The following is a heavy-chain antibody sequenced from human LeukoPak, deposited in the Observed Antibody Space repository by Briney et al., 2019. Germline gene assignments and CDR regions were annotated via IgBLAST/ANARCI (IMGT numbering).Heavy chain of an antibody. CDR1: GYTFTGYY. CDR3: ARGPMLERITMIVVVILGDY. CDR2: INPNSGGT. V-gene: IGHV1-2*06. J-gene: IGHJ4*02. D-gene: IGHD3-22*01. Sequence: ASVKVSCKASGYTFTGYYMHWVRQAPGQGLEWMGRINPNSGGTNYAQKFQGRVTMTRDTSNSTAYMELSRLRSDDTAVYYCARGPMLERITMIVVVILGDYWGQGTLVTVSS.